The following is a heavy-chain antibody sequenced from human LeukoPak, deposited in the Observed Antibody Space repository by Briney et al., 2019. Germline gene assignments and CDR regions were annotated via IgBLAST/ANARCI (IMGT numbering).Heavy chain of an antibody. D-gene: IGHD3-16*01. V-gene: IGHV1-2*02. CDR1: GYTFTASY. CDR3: MRWGEPANY. CDR2: INPYSGGT. Sequence: ASMKVSCKASGYTFTASYMHWVRQAPGQGLQWMGWINPYSGGTDYAQKFQGRVTMTRDTSISTAYMELSRLRSDDTAVYYCMRWGEPANYWGQGTLVTVSS. J-gene: IGHJ4*02.